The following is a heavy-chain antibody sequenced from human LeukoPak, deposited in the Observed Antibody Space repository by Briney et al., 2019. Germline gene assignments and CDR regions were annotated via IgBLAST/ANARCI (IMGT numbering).Heavy chain of an antibody. Sequence: GGSLRLSCAASGFTFSNYWLTWVRQAPGQGLEWVANIKQDGSEKHYVDSVKGRFTISRDNAKNSLYLQMNSLRAEDTAVYYCARDSGPKSIAAAGTSDWFDPWGQGTLVTVSS. CDR1: GFTFSNYW. CDR3: ARDSGPKSIAAAGTSDWFDP. J-gene: IGHJ5*02. V-gene: IGHV3-7*03. D-gene: IGHD6-13*01. CDR2: IKQDGSEK.